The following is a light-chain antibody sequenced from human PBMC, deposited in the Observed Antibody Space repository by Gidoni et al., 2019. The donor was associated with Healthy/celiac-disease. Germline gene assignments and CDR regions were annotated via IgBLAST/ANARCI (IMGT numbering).Light chain of an antibody. Sequence: QSALTQPPSASGSPGQSVTISCTGTSSDVGGYNYVSWYQQPPSKAPKLMIYEVSKRPSGVPERFSGAKSGNTASLTVSGLQAEDEADYYCSSYAGSNNVVFGGGTKLTVL. V-gene: IGLV2-8*01. CDR2: EVS. CDR1: SSDVGGYNY. CDR3: SSYAGSNNVV. J-gene: IGLJ2*01.